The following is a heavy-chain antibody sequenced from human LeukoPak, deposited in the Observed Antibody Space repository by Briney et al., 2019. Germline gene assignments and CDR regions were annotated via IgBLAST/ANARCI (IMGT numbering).Heavy chain of an antibody. D-gene: IGHD2-8*01. Sequence: PGGSLRLSCAASGFTFSSYAMSWVRQAPGKGLEWVSAISGSGGSTYYADSVKGRFTISRDNSKNTLYLQMNSLRAEDTAVYYCAKPAILTNGPPVGDFDYWGQGTLVTVSS. J-gene: IGHJ4*02. CDR1: GFTFSSYA. CDR3: AKPAILTNGPPVGDFDY. CDR2: ISGSGGST. V-gene: IGHV3-23*01.